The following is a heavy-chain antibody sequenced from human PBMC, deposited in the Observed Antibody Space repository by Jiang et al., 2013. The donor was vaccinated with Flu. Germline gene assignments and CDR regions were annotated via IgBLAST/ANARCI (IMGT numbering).Heavy chain of an antibody. CDR2: ISAYNGNT. CDR3: ARAAYYDSSGYYKTIPYYYYYYGMDV. J-gene: IGHJ6*04. Sequence: GAEVKKPGSSVKVSCKASGGTFRKFGISWVRQAPGQGLEWMGWISAYNGNTNYAQKLQGRVTMTTDTSTSTAYMELRSLRSDDTAVYYCARAAYYDSSGYYKTIPYYYYYYGMDVWGKGTTVTVSS. D-gene: IGHD3-22*01. V-gene: IGHV1-18*01. CDR1: GGTFRKFG.